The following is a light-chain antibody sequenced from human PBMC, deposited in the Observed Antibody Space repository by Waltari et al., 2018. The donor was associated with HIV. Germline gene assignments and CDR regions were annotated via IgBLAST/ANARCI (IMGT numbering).Light chain of an antibody. CDR1: QDVFRH. V-gene: IGKV3-15*01. CDR2: DTS. CDR3: LQYNAWPPVT. J-gene: IGKJ4*01. Sequence: EIMMMQSPDALYVSPGERVSLSCRASQDVFRHVAWYQQKLGLPPRLVIFDTSIRATGVPARFSGSGSGTEFILTITSLQPEDFAVYYCLQYNAWPPVTFGGGTKVDI.